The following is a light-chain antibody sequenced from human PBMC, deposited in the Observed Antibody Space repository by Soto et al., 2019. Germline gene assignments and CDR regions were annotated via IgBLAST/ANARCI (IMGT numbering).Light chain of an antibody. J-gene: IGLJ2*01. Sequence: QSVLTQPPSASGTPGQRVTISCSGRSSNIGSNTVNWYQQLPGTAPKLLIYSNNQRPSGVPDRFSGSKSGTSASLAISGLQSEDEADYYGAAWDDSLNGPHVVFGGGTKVTVL. CDR2: SNN. CDR1: SSNIGSNT. CDR3: AAWDDSLNGPHVV. V-gene: IGLV1-44*01.